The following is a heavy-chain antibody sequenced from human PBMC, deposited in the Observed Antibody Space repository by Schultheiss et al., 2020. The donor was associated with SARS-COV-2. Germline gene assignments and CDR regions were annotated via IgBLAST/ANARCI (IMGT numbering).Heavy chain of an antibody. CDR2: IYTSGST. Sequence: GSLRLSCAVYGGSFSGYYWSWIRQPAGKGLEWIGRIYTSGSTNYNPSLKSRVTIAVDTSKNQFSLKLSSVTAADTAVYYCARGYGSGSYGIDPWGQGTLVTVSS. CDR3: ARGYGSGSYGIDP. CDR1: GGSFSGYY. D-gene: IGHD3-10*01. J-gene: IGHJ5*02. V-gene: IGHV4-59*10.